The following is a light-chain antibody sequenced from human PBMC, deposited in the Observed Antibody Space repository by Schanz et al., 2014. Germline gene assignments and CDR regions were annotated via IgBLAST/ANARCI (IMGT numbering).Light chain of an antibody. CDR1: SSDVGGYNY. V-gene: IGLV2-8*01. Sequence: QSALTQPPSASGSPGQSVTISCTGTSSDVGGYNYVSWYQQHPGKAPKLMIYEVSKRPSGVPDRFSGSKSGNTASLTISGLQAEDEGDYYCSSYTVTSTLVFGGGTKVTVL. CDR2: EVS. J-gene: IGLJ2*01. CDR3: SSYTVTSTLV.